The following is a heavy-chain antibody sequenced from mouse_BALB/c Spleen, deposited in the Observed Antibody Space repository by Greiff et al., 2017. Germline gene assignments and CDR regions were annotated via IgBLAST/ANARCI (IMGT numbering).Heavy chain of an antibody. CDR3: TRDRDYYGSSYEDY. Sequence: EVQVVESGGGLVKPGGSLKLSCAASGFTFSSYTMSWVRQTPEKRLEWVATISSGGSYTYYPDSVKGRFTISRDNAKNTLYLQMSSLKSEDTAMYYCTRDRDYYGSSYEDYWGQGTTLTVSS. V-gene: IGHV5-6-4*01. CDR1: GFTFSSYT. D-gene: IGHD1-1*01. J-gene: IGHJ2*01. CDR2: ISSGGSYT.